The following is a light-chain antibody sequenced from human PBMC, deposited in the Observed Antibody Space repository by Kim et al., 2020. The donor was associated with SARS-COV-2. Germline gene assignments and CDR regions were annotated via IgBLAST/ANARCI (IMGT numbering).Light chain of an antibody. V-gene: IGLV3-19*01. CDR1: SLRSYY. J-gene: IGLJ2*01. CDR3: NSRDSSGNHLRV. Sequence: SSELTQDPAVSVDLGQTVRITCQGDSLRSYYASWYQQKPGQAPVLVIYGKNNRPSGIPDRFSGSSSGNTASLTITGAQAEDEADYYCNSRDSSGNHLRVFGGGTQLTVL. CDR2: GKN.